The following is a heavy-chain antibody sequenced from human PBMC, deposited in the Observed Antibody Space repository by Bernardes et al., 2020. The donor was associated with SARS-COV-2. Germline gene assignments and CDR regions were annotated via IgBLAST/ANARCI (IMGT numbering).Heavy chain of an antibody. CDR2: INHSGST. Sequence: SETLSLTCAVYGGSFSGYYWSWIRQPPGKGLEWIGEINHSGSTNYNPSLKSRVTISVDTSKNQFSLKLSSVTAADTAVYYCARSNKKIVVVVAASRRFAFDIWGQGTMVTVSS. D-gene: IGHD2-15*01. CDR3: ARSNKKIVVVVAASRRFAFDI. CDR1: GGSFSGYY. J-gene: IGHJ3*02. V-gene: IGHV4-34*01.